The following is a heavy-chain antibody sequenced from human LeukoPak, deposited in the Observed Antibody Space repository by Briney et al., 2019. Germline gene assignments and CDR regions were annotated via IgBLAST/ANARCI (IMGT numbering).Heavy chain of an antibody. CDR1: GFTFSSYA. CDR2: IYSGGST. J-gene: IGHJ4*02. CDR3: ARDDYGVFDY. D-gene: IGHD4-17*01. V-gene: IGHV3-66*01. Sequence: GGSLRLSCAASGFTFSSYAMSWVRQAPGKGLEWVSVIYSGGSTYYADSVKGRFTISRDNSKNTLYLQMNSLRAEDTAVYYCARDDYGVFDYWGQGTLVTVSS.